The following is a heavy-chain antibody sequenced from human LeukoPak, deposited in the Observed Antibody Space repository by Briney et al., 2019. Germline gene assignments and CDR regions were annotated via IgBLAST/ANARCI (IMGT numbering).Heavy chain of an antibody. CDR1: GGSISSYY. CDR2: IYYSGST. J-gene: IGHJ4*02. D-gene: IGHD3-22*01. CDR3: ARAQYYYDSSGYYHEYYFDY. V-gene: IGHV4-59*12. Sequence: SETLSLTCTVSGGSISSYYWSWIRQPPGKGLEWIGYIYYSGSTNYNPSLKSRVTISVDTSKNQFSLKLSSVTAVDTAVYYCARAQYYYDSSGYYHEYYFDYWGQGTLVTVSS.